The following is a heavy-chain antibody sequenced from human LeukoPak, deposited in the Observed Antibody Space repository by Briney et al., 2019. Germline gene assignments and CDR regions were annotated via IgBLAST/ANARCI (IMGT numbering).Heavy chain of an antibody. CDR3: ATAYYDYVWGSYRALDY. V-gene: IGHV3-74*01. J-gene: IGHJ4*02. CDR2: INSDGGST. D-gene: IGHD3-16*01. CDR1: GFTFSSYW. Sequence: GSLRLSCAASGFTFSSYWMHWVRQAPGKGLVWVSRINSDGGSTSYADSVKGRFTISRDNAKNTLYLQMNSLRAEDTAVYYCATAYYDYVWGSYRALDYWGQGTLVTVSS.